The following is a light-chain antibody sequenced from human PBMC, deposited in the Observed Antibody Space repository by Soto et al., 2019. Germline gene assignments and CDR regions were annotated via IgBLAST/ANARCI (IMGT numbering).Light chain of an antibody. CDR3: ATWDDSLKGV. V-gene: IGLV1-44*01. Sequence: QSVLTQPPSASGTPGQRVTISCSGSTSNIGSHSVNWYQHVPGTAPKLLITTNNLRPSGVPDRSSGFKSGSSASLVISGLQSEDEADYYCATWDDSLKGVFGTGTKVTVL. CDR2: TNN. CDR1: TSNIGSHS. J-gene: IGLJ1*01.